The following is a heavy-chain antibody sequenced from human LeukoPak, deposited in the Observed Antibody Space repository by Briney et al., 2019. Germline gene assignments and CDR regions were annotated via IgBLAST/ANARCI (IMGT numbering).Heavy chain of an antibody. CDR3: ARPHYYYDSSGYLPY. J-gene: IGHJ4*02. CDR2: INSDGSST. CDR1: GFTFSSYW. V-gene: IGHV3-74*01. D-gene: IGHD3-22*01. Sequence: TGGSLRLSCAASGFTFSSYWMHWVRQAPGEGLVWVSRINSDGSSTSYADSVKGRFTISRDNAKNTLYLQMNSLRAEDTAVYYCARPHYYYDSSGYLPYWGQGTLVTVSS.